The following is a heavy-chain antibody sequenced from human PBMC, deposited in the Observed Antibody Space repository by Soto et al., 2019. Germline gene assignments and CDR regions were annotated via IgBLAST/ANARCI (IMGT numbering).Heavy chain of an antibody. CDR1: GGTFSSYA. D-gene: IGHD5-12*01. CDR2: IIPIFGTA. V-gene: IGHV1-69*13. J-gene: IGHJ4*02. Sequence: ASVKVSCKASGGTFSSYAISWVRQAPGQGLEWMGGIIPIFGTANYAQKFQGRVTITADESTSTAYMELSSLRSEDTAVYYCARDRGDGYNDIDYWGQGTLVTVSS. CDR3: ARDRGDGYNDIDY.